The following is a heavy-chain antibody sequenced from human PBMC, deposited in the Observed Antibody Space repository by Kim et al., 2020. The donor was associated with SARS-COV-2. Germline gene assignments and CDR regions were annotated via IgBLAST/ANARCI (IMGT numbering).Heavy chain of an antibody. J-gene: IGHJ4*02. D-gene: IGHD7-27*01. V-gene: IGHV1-18*01. CDR3: AMRRLGMGDY. CDR2: GKT. Sequence: GKTNYAQKRQGKVTMTTDTSTSTAYMELRGLRSDDTAVYYCAMRRLGMGDYWGQGTLVTVSS.